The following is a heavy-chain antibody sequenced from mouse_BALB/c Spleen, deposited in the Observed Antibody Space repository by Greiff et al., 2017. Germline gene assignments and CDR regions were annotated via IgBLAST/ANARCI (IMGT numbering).Heavy chain of an antibody. V-gene: IGHV1-39*01. CDR2: INPYYGST. CDR1: GYSFTDYI. Sequence: VQLQQTGPELVKPGASVKISCKASGYSFTDYIMLWVKQSHGKSLEWIGNINPYYGSTSYNLKFKGKATLTVDKSSSTAYMQLNSLTSEDSAVYYCARWRRGYDPYAMDYWGQGTSVTVSS. CDR3: ARWRRGYDPYAMDY. J-gene: IGHJ4*01. D-gene: IGHD2-2*01.